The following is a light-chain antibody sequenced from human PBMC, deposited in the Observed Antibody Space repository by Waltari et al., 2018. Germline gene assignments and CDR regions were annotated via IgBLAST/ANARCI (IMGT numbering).Light chain of an antibody. CDR2: WAS. CDR3: QQYYSSPDT. V-gene: IGKV4-1*01. J-gene: IGKJ3*01. CDR1: QSVFYSGNNRNY. Sequence: DIVMTQAPDSRAVSLGERANIKCKSSQSVFYSGNNRNYLAWYQQKPGQPPKLLIYWASTRESGVPDRFSGSGSGTDFTLTISSLQAEDVAVYYCQQYYSSPDTFGPGTKVDIK.